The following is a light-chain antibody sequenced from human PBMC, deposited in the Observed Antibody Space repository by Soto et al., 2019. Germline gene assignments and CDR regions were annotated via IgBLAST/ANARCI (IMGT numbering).Light chain of an antibody. CDR1: QDIRNF. V-gene: IGKV1-33*01. CDR2: DAS. J-gene: IGKJ2*01. CDR3: QQVDILPT. Sequence: DIQMTQSPSSLSASVGDRVTITCQASQDIRNFLNWYQQKPGKAPKLLIYDASNLEAGVPSRFSGSGSGTDFTFTISSLQPEDIATYYCQQVDILPTFGQGTNLEIK.